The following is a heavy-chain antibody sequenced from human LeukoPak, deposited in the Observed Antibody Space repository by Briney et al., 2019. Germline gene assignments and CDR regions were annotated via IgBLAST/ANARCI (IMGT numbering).Heavy chain of an antibody. D-gene: IGHD6-6*01. CDR3: ARLRWRSSDAFDI. J-gene: IGHJ3*02. Sequence: GESLKISCKGSGYRFTTYWIGWVRQMPGKGLECMGIIYPGDSDTRYSPSFQGQVTISADKSISTAYLQWSSLKASDTAMYYCARLRWRSSDAFDIWGQETRVTVSS. V-gene: IGHV5-51*01. CDR2: IYPGDSDT. CDR1: GYRFTTYW.